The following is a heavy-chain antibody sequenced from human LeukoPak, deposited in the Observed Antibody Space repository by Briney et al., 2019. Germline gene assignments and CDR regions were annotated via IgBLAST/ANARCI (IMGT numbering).Heavy chain of an antibody. CDR3: ARNYGDYGGDYFDY. J-gene: IGHJ4*02. CDR1: GFTFSSYG. D-gene: IGHD4-17*01. V-gene: IGHV3-30*02. CDR2: IRYDGSNK. Sequence: PGGSLRLSCAASGFTFSSYGMHWVRQAPGKGLEWVAFIRYDGSNKYYADSVKGRFTISRDNSKNTLYLQMNSLRAEDTAVYYCARNYGDYGGDYFDYWGQGTLVTVSS.